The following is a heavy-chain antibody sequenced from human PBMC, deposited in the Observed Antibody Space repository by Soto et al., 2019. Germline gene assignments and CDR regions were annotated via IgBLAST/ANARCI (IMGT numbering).Heavy chain of an antibody. CDR3: ARRHGLDIDAYY. CDR2: IHHSGST. CDR1: GGSVTSNNW. D-gene: IGHD3-10*01. J-gene: IGHJ4*02. V-gene: IGHV4-4*02. Sequence: SEILSLTCAVSGGSVTSNNWWSWVRQPPGEGLDYIGEIHHSGSTNYNPSLKSRVTISVDKSKSQFSLRLSSVTAADTAVYFCARRHGLDIDAYYWGQGILVTVSS.